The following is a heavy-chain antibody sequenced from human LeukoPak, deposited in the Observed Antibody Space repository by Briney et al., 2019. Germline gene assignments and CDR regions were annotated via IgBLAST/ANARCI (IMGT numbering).Heavy chain of an antibody. J-gene: IGHJ3*02. D-gene: IGHD4-17*01. CDR2: IRYDGSNK. CDR3: AKSHDGDPKEGAFDI. CDR1: GFTFSSYG. V-gene: IGHV3-30*02. Sequence: GGSLRLSCAASGFTFSSYGMHWVRQAPGKGLEWVAFIRYDGSNKYYADSVKGRFTISRDNSKNTLFLQMNSLRSEDTAVYYCAKSHDGDPKEGAFDIWGQGTMVTVSS.